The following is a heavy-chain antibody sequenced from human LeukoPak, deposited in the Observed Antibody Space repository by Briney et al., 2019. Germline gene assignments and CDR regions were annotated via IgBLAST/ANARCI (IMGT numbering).Heavy chain of an antibody. CDR1: GFTFSNDW. Sequence: PGGSLRLSCVASGFTFSNDWMHWVRQAPGKGLVWVSRLYSEGGRTYYADPVKGRFTISRDNAKNTLYLQMNSLRVEDTAVYYRSRGLGQPVDYWGQGTLVTVSS. J-gene: IGHJ4*02. V-gene: IGHV3-74*01. CDR2: LYSEGGRT. CDR3: SRGLGQPVDY. D-gene: IGHD6-6*01.